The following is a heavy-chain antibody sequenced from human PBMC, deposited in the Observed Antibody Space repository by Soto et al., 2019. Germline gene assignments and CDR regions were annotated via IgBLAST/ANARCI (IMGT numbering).Heavy chain of an antibody. CDR3: ASQVDYDILTGYYKARFDP. Sequence: ASVKVSCKVSGYTLTGLSMHWVRQAPGKGLEWMGGFDPEDGETIYAQKFQGRVTITADTSTDTAYMELSSLRSEDTAVYYCASQVDYDILTGYYKARFDPWGQGTLVTVSS. CDR1: GYTLTGLS. D-gene: IGHD3-9*01. CDR2: FDPEDGET. J-gene: IGHJ5*02. V-gene: IGHV1-24*01.